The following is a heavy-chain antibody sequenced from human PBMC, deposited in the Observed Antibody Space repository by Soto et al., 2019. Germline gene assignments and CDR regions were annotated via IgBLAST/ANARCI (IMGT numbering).Heavy chain of an antibody. CDR2: ISHSGTV. D-gene: IGHD3-16*01. J-gene: IGHJ4*02. Sequence: QVRLQESCPGLVKPSETVSLTCDVSSVSITSSNWWTWVRQPPGKGLEWIGKISHSGTVNYNATLRSRVIRSVDKPKNQLSLKLMSVTAADTAVYYCARDYDGFDYWGQGILVTVSS. CDR1: SVSITSSNW. CDR3: ARDYDGFDY. V-gene: IGHV4-4*02.